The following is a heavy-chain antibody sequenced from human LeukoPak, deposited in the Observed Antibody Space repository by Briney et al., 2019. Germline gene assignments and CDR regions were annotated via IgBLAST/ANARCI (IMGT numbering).Heavy chain of an antibody. CDR2: IYSGGST. CDR3: ARKGYCSSTSCYGEAFDI. J-gene: IGHJ3*02. V-gene: IGHV3-53*01. D-gene: IGHD2-2*01. Sequence: GGSLRLSCAASGFTVSSNYMSWVRQAPGKGLEWVSVIYSGGSTYYAHSVKGRFTISRDNSKNTLYLQMNSLRAEDTAVYYCARKGYCSSTSCYGEAFDIWGQGTMVTVSS. CDR1: GFTVSSNY.